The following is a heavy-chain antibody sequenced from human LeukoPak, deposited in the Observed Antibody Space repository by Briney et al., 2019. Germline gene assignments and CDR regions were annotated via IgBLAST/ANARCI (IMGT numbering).Heavy chain of an antibody. CDR2: IYYSGST. D-gene: IGHD2-2*01. CDR1: GGSISSGSYS. CDR3: ARVQIVVVPAAMGWFDP. Sequence: SQTLSLTCTVSGGSISSGSYSWSWIRQHPGKGLEWIGYIYYSGSTYYNPSLKSRVTISVDTSKNQFSLKLSSVTAADTAVYYCARVQIVVVPAAMGWFDPWGQGTLVTVSS. V-gene: IGHV4-31*03. J-gene: IGHJ5*02.